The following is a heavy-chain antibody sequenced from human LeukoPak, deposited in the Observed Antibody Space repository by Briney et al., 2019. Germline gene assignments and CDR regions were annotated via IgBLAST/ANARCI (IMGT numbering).Heavy chain of an antibody. CDR3: AKDKGSGWSGIDY. Sequence: PGGSLRLSCAASGFTFDDCATHWVRQTPGKGLEWVSGINWNSGSIGYADSVKGRFTISRDNAKNSLYLQMNSLRPEDTALYFCAKDKGSGWSGIDYWGQGILVTVPS. CDR2: INWNSGSI. CDR1: GFTFDDCA. V-gene: IGHV3-9*01. J-gene: IGHJ4*02. D-gene: IGHD6-19*01.